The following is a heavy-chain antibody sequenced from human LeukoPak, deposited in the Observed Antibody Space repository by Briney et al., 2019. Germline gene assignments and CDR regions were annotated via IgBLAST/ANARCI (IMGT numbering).Heavy chain of an antibody. CDR2: INHSGST. V-gene: IGHV4-34*01. D-gene: IGHD2-2*01. Sequence: SETLSLTCAVYGGSFSGYYWGWIRQPPGKGLEWIGEINHSGSTNYNPSLKSRVTISVDTSKNQFSLKLSSVTAADTAVYYCARVHCSSTSCSGGDYWGQGTLVTVSS. CDR3: ARVHCSSTSCSGGDY. CDR1: GGSFSGYY. J-gene: IGHJ4*02.